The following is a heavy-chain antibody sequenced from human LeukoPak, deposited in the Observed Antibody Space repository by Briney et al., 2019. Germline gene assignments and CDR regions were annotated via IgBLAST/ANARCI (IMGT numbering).Heavy chain of an antibody. CDR2: INHSGST. D-gene: IGHD3-22*01. V-gene: IGHV4-34*01. Sequence: SETLSLTCAVYGGSFSGYYWSWIRQPPGKGLEWIGEINHSGSTNYNPSLKSRVTISVDTSKNQFSLKLSSVTAADTAVYYCATFSSGYYYDSRGEFDYWGQGTLVTVSS. J-gene: IGHJ4*02. CDR3: ATFSSGYYYDSRGEFDY. CDR1: GGSFSGYY.